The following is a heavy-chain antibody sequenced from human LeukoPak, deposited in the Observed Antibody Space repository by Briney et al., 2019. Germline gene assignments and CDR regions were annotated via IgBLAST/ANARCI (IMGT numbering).Heavy chain of an antibody. D-gene: IGHD3-10*01. CDR3: ARDRRTTMGVD. Sequence: GGYLRLSCAASGFTFSSYSMNWVRQAPGKGLEWVSYISSSSSTIYYADSVKGRFTISRDNAKNSLYLQMNSLRAEDTAVYYCARDRRTTMGVDWGQGTLVTVSS. V-gene: IGHV3-48*01. CDR2: ISSSSSTI. J-gene: IGHJ1*01. CDR1: GFTFSSYS.